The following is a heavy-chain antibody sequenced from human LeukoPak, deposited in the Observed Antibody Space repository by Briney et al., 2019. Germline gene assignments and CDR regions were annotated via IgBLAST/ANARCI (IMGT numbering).Heavy chain of an antibody. CDR2: ISYDGSNK. Sequence: GGSLRLSCAASGFTFSSYAMHWVRQAPGKGLEWVAVISYDGSNKCYADSVKGRFTISRDNSKNTLYLQMNSLRAEDTAVYYCARDRGGSYFDYWGQGTLVTVSS. CDR3: ARDRGGSYFDY. CDR1: GFTFSSYA. J-gene: IGHJ4*02. V-gene: IGHV3-30-3*01. D-gene: IGHD1-26*01.